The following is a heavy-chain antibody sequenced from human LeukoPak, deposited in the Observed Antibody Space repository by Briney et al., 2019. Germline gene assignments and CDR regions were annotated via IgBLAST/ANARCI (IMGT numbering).Heavy chain of an antibody. Sequence: PGGSLRLSCAASGFTFSSYAMHWVRQAPGKGLEWVAVISYDGSNKYYADSVKGRFTISRDNSKNTLYLQMNSLRAEDTAVYYCARDPDGVSCSSTSCQGGWFDPWGQGTLVTVSS. J-gene: IGHJ5*02. V-gene: IGHV3-30-3*01. D-gene: IGHD2-2*01. CDR3: ARDPDGVSCSSTSCQGGWFDP. CDR1: GFTFSSYA. CDR2: ISYDGSNK.